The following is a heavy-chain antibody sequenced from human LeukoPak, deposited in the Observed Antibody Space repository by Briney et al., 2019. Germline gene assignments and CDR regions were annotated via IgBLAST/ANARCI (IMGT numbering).Heavy chain of an antibody. CDR3: ARGVRYFDWFSTYYYYYMDV. CDR1: GGSFSGYY. D-gene: IGHD3-9*01. V-gene: IGHV4-34*01. Sequence: PSETLSLTCAVYGGSFSGYYWSWIRQPPGKGLEWIGEINHSGSTNYNPSLKSRVTISVDTSKNQFSLKLSSVTAADTAVYYCARGVRYFDWFSTYYYYYMDVWGKGTTVTVSS. CDR2: INHSGST. J-gene: IGHJ6*03.